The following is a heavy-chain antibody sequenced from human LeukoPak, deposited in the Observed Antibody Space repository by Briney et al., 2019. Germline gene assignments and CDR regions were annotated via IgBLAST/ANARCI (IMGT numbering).Heavy chain of an antibody. V-gene: IGHV3-73*01. D-gene: IGHD3-16*02. CDR3: TGSYDYVWGSYRPHGDY. CDR2: IRSKANSYAT. Sequence: GGSLRLSCAASGFTFSGSAMHWVRQASGKGLEWVGRIRSKANSYATAYAASVKGRFTISRDDSKNTAYLQMNSLKTEDTAVYYCTGSYDYVWGSYRPHGDYWGQGTLVTVSS. CDR1: GFTFSGSA. J-gene: IGHJ4*02.